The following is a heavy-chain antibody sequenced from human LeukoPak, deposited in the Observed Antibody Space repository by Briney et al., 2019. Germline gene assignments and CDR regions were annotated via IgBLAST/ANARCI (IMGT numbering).Heavy chain of an antibody. J-gene: IGHJ4*02. CDR2: IIPIFGTA. Sequence: ASVKVSCKASGGTFSSYAISWVRQAPGQGLEWMGGIIPIFGTANYAQKFQGRVTITTDESTSTAYMELSSLRSEDTAVYYWARARVAEDQPFDYWGQETLVTVSS. CDR1: GGTFSSYA. D-gene: IGHD2-2*01. V-gene: IGHV1-69*05. CDR3: ARARVAEDQPFDY.